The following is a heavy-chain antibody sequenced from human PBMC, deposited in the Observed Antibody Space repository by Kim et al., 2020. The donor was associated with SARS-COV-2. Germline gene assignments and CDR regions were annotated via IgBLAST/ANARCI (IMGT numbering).Heavy chain of an antibody. CDR2: ISYDGSNK. CDR3: ANVGGWGQQLVELYYFDY. Sequence: GGSLRLSCAASGFTFSSYGMHWVRQAPGKGLEWVAVISYDGSNKYYADSVKGRFTISRDNSKNTLYLQMNSLRAEDTAVYYCANVGGWGQQLVELYYFDYWGQRTLVPVSS. CDR1: GFTFSSYG. V-gene: IGHV3-30*18. J-gene: IGHJ4*02. D-gene: IGHD6-13*01.